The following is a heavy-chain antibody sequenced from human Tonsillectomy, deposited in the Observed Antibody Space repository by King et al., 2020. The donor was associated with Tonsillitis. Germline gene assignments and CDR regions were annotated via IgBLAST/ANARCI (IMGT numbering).Heavy chain of an antibody. Sequence: VQLVESGGGLVKPGGSLRLSCAASGFTFSDYYMSWIRQAPGKGLEWVSYISSSGSTIYYADSVKGRFNISRDNAKNSLYLQMNSLRAEDTAVYYCARERITMIVVVNDAFDIWGQGTMVTVSS. CDR3: ARERITMIVVVNDAFDI. J-gene: IGHJ3*02. D-gene: IGHD3-22*01. CDR2: ISSSGSTI. V-gene: IGHV3-11*01. CDR1: GFTFSDYY.